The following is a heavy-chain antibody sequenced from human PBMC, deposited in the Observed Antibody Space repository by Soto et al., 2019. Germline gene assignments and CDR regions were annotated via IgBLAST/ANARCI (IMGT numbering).Heavy chain of an antibody. Sequence: SETLSLTCTVSGGSISSYCWSWIRQPPGKGLEWIGYIYYSGSTDYNPSLKSRVTISVDTSKNQFSLKLSSVTAADTAVYYCARRYGYSFDYWGQGTLVTVSS. CDR3: ARRYGYSFDY. CDR2: IYYSGST. J-gene: IGHJ4*02. V-gene: IGHV4-59*08. CDR1: GGSISSYC. D-gene: IGHD1-1*01.